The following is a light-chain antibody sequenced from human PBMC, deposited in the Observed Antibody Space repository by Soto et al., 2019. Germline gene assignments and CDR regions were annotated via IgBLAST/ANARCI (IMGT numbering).Light chain of an antibody. V-gene: IGLV2-14*01. J-gene: IGLJ1*01. Sequence: QSVLTQPAAVSGSPGQSIAISCTGTSSDVGTYNSVSWYQQYPGKAPKLMIHDVSNRPSGVSDRFSGSKSGNTASLTISGLQSEDEDYNYCSSSTSSSSYVFGSGTKLTVL. CDR2: DVS. CDR1: SSDVGTYNS. CDR3: SSSTSSSSYV.